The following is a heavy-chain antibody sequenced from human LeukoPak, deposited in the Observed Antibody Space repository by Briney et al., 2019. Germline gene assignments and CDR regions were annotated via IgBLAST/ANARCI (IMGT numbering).Heavy chain of an antibody. CDR2: ININSGGI. Sequence: GASVKVSCKASGYTFIDYWIHWVRQAPGQGLEWMGRININSGGIKYAEKFQGRVTMTRATSISTAYMELSRLRFDDTAVYYCARDRDGGVGTIDYWGQGTLVPVSS. D-gene: IGHD3-3*01. CDR1: GYTFIDYW. CDR3: ARDRDGGVGTIDY. J-gene: IGHJ4*02. V-gene: IGHV1-2*06.